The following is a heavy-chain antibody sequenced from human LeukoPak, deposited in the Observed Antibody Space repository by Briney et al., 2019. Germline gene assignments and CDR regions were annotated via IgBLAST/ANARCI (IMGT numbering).Heavy chain of an antibody. CDR1: GGSFSGYY. V-gene: IGHV4-34*01. CDR3: ATLIVPAAKGPGWFDP. Sequence: SETLSLTCAVYGGSFSGYYWSWIRQPPGKGLEWIGEINHSGSTNYNPSLKSRVTISVDTSKNQFSLKLSSVTAADTAVYYCATLIVPAAKGPGWFDPWGQGTLVTVSS. J-gene: IGHJ5*02. CDR2: INHSGST. D-gene: IGHD2-2*01.